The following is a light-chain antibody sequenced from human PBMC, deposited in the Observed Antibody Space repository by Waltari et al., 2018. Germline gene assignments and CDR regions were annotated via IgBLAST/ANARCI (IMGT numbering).Light chain of an antibody. Sequence: EIVMTQSQATLSLSPGERATLSCRASQSVSSNLAWYQQKPGQAPRLLIYGASTRATGIPVRFSGSGSGTEFTLTISSLQSEDFAVYYCQQYNNWPPITFGQGTRLEIK. CDR1: QSVSSN. J-gene: IGKJ5*01. CDR3: QQYNNWPPIT. V-gene: IGKV3-15*01. CDR2: GAS.